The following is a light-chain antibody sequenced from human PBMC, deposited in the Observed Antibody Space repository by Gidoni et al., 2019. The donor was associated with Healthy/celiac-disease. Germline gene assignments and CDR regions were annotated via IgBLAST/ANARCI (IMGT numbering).Light chain of an antibody. CDR2: DVS. V-gene: IGLV2-14*03. Sequence: QSALTQPASVSGSPGQSITISCTGTSSDVGGYNYVSWYQQPPGKAPKLMIYDVSNRPSGVSNRFSGSTSGNTASLTISGLQAEDEADYYCSSYTSSSTLGVFGGGTKLTVL. J-gene: IGLJ2*01. CDR3: SSYTSSSTLGV. CDR1: SSDVGGYNY.